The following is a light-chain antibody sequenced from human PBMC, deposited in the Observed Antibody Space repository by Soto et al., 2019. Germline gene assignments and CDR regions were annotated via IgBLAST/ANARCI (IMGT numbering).Light chain of an antibody. CDR2: DVS. Sequence: LTQPASVSGSPGQSITISCTGTSSDVGRYNFVSWYQQHPGKAPKLMIYDVSNRPSGVSNRFSGSKSDNTASLTISGLQAEDEADYYCSSYTSSTTDVFGTGTKVTVL. J-gene: IGLJ1*01. V-gene: IGLV2-14*01. CDR3: SSYTSSTTDV. CDR1: SSDVGRYNF.